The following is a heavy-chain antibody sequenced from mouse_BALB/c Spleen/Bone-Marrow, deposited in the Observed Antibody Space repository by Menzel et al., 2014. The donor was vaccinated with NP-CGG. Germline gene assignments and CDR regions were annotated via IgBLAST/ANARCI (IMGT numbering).Heavy chain of an antibody. V-gene: IGHV1S135*01. D-gene: IGHD2-12*01. CDR1: GYAFTNYN. Sequence: EVQLVESGPELVKPGASVKVSCKASGYAFTNYNMFWVKQSHGKSLGWIGYIDPYSGGTNYNQKFKGKATLTVDKSSSTAYMHLNSLTSEDSAVYYCARELSRAMDYWGQGNSVTVSS. CDR3: ARELSRAMDY. J-gene: IGHJ4*01. CDR2: IDPYSGGT.